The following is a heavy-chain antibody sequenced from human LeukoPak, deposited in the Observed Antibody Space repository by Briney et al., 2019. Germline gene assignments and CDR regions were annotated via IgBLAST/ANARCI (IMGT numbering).Heavy chain of an antibody. D-gene: IGHD6-13*01. V-gene: IGHV3-7*01. CDR3: ARERIAAGLGFYYYYYMDV. CDR2: IKQDGSEK. Sequence: PGGSLRLSCAASGFTFSSYWMSWVRQAPGKGLEWVANIKQDGSEKYYVDSVKGRFTISRDNAKNSRYLQMNSLRAEDTAVYYCARERIAAGLGFYYYYYMDVWGKGTTVTVSS. J-gene: IGHJ6*03. CDR1: GFTFSSYW.